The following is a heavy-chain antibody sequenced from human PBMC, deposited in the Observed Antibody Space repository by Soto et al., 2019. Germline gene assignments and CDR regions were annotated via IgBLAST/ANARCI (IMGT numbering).Heavy chain of an antibody. Sequence: SETLSLTCTVSGGSISSYYWSWIRQPPGKGLEWIGYIYYSGSTNYNPSLKSRVTISVDTSKNQFSLKLSSVTAADTAVYYCARVIAAADYYYYYMDVWGKGTTVTVSS. CDR1: GGSISSYY. CDR2: IYYSGST. D-gene: IGHD6-13*01. V-gene: IGHV4-59*12. J-gene: IGHJ6*03. CDR3: ARVIAAADYYYYYMDV.